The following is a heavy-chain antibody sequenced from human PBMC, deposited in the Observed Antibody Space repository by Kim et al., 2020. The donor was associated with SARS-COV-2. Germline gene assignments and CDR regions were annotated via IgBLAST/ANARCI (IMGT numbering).Heavy chain of an antibody. CDR3: ARSENYYDSSGYYSY. Sequence: GESLKISCKGSGYSFTSYWIGWVRQMPGKGLEWMGIIYPGDSDTRYSPSFQGQVTISADKSISTAYLQWSSLKASDTAMYYCARSENYYDSSGYYSYWGQGTLVTVSS. V-gene: IGHV5-51*01. J-gene: IGHJ4*02. D-gene: IGHD3-22*01. CDR1: GYSFTSYW. CDR2: IYPGDSDT.